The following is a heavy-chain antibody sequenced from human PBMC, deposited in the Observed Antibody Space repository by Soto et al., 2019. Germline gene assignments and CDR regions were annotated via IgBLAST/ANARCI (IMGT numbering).Heavy chain of an antibody. V-gene: IGHV1-18*01. J-gene: IGHJ4*02. CDR2: ISAYNGNT. CDR1: GYTFTSYG. CDR3: ARGRRWGQSVKGLDS. D-gene: IGHD3-16*01. Sequence: ASVKVSCKASGYTFTSYGISWVRQAPGQGLEWMGWISAYNGNTNYAQKLQGRVTMTTDTSTSTAYMELRSLRSDDTAVYYCARGRRWGQSVKGLDSWGQGTLVTVSS.